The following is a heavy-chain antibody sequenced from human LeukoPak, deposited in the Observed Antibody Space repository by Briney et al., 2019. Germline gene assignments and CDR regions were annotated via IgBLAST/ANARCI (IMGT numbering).Heavy chain of an antibody. CDR2: IWYDGSNK. CDR1: GFTFSSYG. D-gene: IGHD4-23*01. J-gene: IGHJ4*02. V-gene: IGHV3-33*06. CDR3: AKDEETPGDYFDY. Sequence: GGSLTLSCAASGFTFSSYGRQWVPQAPGKGLVGVAVIWYDGSNKYYAHSVERRLTIAKDNSNNTQYLQMNSLRAEDTAVYYCAKDEETPGDYFDYWGQGTLVTVSS.